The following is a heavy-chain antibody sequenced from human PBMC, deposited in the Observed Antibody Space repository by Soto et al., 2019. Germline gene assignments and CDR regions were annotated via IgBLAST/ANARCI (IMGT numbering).Heavy chain of an antibody. D-gene: IGHD4-17*01. J-gene: IGHJ5*02. Sequence: SETLSLTCTVSGGYISSSSYYWGWNSQPPGKGLEWIGSIYYSGSTYYTPSLKSRVTISVDTSKNQFSLKLSSVTAADTAVYYCSTTVTTFVNWFDPWGQGTLVTVSS. CDR3: STTVTTFVNWFDP. CDR1: GGYISSSSYY. V-gene: IGHV4-39*01. CDR2: IYYSGST.